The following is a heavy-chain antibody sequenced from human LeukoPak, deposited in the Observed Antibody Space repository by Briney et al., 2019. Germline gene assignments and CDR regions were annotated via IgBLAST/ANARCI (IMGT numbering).Heavy chain of an antibody. Sequence: GASVKVSCKASVYNFTDYYMHWVRQAPGQGLEWMGWINPNSGGTNYAQKFKGRVTLTRDTSITTAYMELSSLRPDDTAVYYCARGSYSESSAYSPYPWGQGTLITVSS. CDR3: ARGSYSESSAYSPYP. V-gene: IGHV1-2*02. D-gene: IGHD3-22*01. CDR2: INPNSGGT. CDR1: VYNFTDYY. J-gene: IGHJ5*02.